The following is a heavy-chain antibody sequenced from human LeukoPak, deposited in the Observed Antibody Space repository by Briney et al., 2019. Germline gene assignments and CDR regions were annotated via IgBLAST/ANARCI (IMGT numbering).Heavy chain of an antibody. Sequence: SVKVSCKASGGTFSSYAISWVRQAPGQGLEWMGGIIPILGIANYAQKFQGRVTITRNTSISTAYMELSSLRSEDTAVYYCGQDPNGDYIGAFDFWGQGTMVTVSS. D-gene: IGHD4-17*01. CDR1: GGTFSSYA. CDR3: GQDPNGDYIGAFDF. J-gene: IGHJ3*01. V-gene: IGHV1-69*10. CDR2: IIPILGIA.